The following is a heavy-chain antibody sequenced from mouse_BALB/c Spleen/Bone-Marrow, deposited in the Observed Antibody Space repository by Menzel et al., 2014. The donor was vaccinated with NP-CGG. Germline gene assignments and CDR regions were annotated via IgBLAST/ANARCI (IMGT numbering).Heavy chain of an antibody. V-gene: IGHV1-67*01. J-gene: IGHJ4*01. CDR2: ISTYYGNT. CDR3: ARGILLFDY. D-gene: IGHD1-1*01. CDR1: SYTFTDYA. Sequence: VQGVESGPELVRPGVSVKISCKGSSYTFTDYAMHWVKQSHAKSLEWIGVISTYYGNTNYNQKFKGKATMTVDKSSSTAYMELARLTSEDSAVYYCARGILLFDYWGQGTSVTVSS.